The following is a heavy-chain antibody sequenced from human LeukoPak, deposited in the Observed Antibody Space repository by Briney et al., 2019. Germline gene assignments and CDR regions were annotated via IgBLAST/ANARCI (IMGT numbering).Heavy chain of an antibody. J-gene: IGHJ6*04. D-gene: IGHD3-10*02. CDR3: AELGITMIGGV. CDR1: GFTFSSYT. Sequence: GGSLRLSCIVSGFTFSSYTMNWVRQAPGKGLEWVSSISTSNSYIYYADSVTGRFTISRDNAKNSLYLQMNSLRAEDTAVYYCAELGITMIGGVWGKGTTVTISS. CDR2: ISTSNSYI. V-gene: IGHV3-21*01.